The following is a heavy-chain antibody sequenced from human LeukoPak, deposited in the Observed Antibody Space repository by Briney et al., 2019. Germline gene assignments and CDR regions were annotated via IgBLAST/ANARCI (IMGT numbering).Heavy chain of an antibody. V-gene: IGHV4-30-2*01. D-gene: IGHD4-23*01. CDR2: IYHSGST. J-gene: IGHJ4*02. Sequence: SQTLSLTCAVSGGSISSGGYSWSWIRQPPGKGLEWIGDIYHSGSTYYNPSLKSRVTISVDRSKNQFSPKLSSVTAADTAVYYCARGDDYGGYYFDYWGQGTLVTVSS. CDR1: GGSISSGGYS. CDR3: ARGDDYGGYYFDY.